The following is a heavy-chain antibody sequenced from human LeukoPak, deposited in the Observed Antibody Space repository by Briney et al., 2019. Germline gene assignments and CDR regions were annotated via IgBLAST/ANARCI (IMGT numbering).Heavy chain of an antibody. D-gene: IGHD3-16*02. J-gene: IGHJ6*02. CDR3: ARDRLIGYPSQVYYYGMDV. CDR1: GGTFSSYT. CDR2: IIPILGIA. Sequence: GASVKVSCKASGGTFSSYTISWVRQAPGQGLEWMGRIIPILGIANYAQKFQGRVTITADKSTSTAYMELSSLRSEDTAVYYCARDRLIGYPSQVYYYGMDVWGQGTTVTVSS. V-gene: IGHV1-69*04.